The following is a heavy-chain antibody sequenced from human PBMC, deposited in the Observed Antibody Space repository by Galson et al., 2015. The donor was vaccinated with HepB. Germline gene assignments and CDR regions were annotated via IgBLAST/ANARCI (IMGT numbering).Heavy chain of an antibody. CDR3: ARDRGGYSSGSYSLDY. V-gene: IGHV3-30*02. D-gene: IGHD6-19*01. CDR2: VRFSKNIK. Sequence: SLRLSCAASGFTFSGYGMHWVRQAPGKGLEWVAFVRFSKNIKYYGDSVKGRFTISRDNSKNTLYLQMNSLRAEDAAVYSCARDRGGYSSGSYSLDYWGQGILVTVSS. J-gene: IGHJ4*02. CDR1: GFTFSGYG.